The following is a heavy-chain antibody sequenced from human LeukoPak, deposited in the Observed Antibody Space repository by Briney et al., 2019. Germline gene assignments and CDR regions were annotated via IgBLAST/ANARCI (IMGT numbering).Heavy chain of an antibody. CDR2: IIPILGIA. CDR3: ARDVVITFGGVIVPDGY. J-gene: IGHJ4*02. Sequence: ASVKVSCKASGYTFTSYYMHWVRQAPGQGLEWMGRIIPILGIANYAQKFQGRVTITADKFTSTAYMELSSLRSEDTAVYYCARDVVITFGGVIVPDGYWGQGTLVTVSS. CDR1: GYTFTSYY. V-gene: IGHV1-69*04. D-gene: IGHD3-16*02.